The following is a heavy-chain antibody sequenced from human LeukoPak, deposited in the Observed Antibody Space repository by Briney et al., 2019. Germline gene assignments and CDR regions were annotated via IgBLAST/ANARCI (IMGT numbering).Heavy chain of an antibody. V-gene: IGHV3-23*01. J-gene: IGHJ4*02. CDR3: ASGRYGDYRFDY. CDR2: ISKSGDHT. CDR1: GLTFNNYA. D-gene: IGHD4-17*01. Sequence: TGGSLRLSCAVSGLTFNNYAMSWVRQAPGKGLEWVSAISKSGDHTYYAASAKGRFTIYRDNSKNTQYLQMNSLRAEDTAVYYCASGRYGDYRFDYWGQGTLVTVSS.